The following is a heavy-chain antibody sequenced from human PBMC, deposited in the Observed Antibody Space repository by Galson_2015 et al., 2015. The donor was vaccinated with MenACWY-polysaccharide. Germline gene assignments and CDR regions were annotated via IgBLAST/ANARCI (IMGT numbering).Heavy chain of an antibody. J-gene: IGHJ3*02. CDR2: IQYDGSNK. D-gene: IGHD2-2*01. CDR1: GSRFSNSG. V-gene: IGHV3-33*01. Sequence: SLRLSYAASGSRFSNSGMHWVRQAPGKGPEWVAVIQYDGSNKVYADSVKGRFTISRDNSKNTVFLEMNTLGVEDTAVYYCAREGSRIVFHAFDIWGQGTMVTVSS. CDR3: AREGSRIVFHAFDI.